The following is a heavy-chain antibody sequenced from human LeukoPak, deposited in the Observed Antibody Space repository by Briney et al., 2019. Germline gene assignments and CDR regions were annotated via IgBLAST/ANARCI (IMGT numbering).Heavy chain of an antibody. Sequence: GSLRLSCAASGFTFSSYEMNWVRQAPGKGLEWVSYISSSGSTIYYADSVKGRFTISRDNAKNSLYLQMNSLRAEDTAVYYCARAGYCTNGVCRGDFDYWGQGTLVTVSS. CDR1: GFTFSSYE. CDR2: ISSSGSTI. CDR3: ARAGYCTNGVCRGDFDY. V-gene: IGHV3-48*03. D-gene: IGHD2-8*01. J-gene: IGHJ4*02.